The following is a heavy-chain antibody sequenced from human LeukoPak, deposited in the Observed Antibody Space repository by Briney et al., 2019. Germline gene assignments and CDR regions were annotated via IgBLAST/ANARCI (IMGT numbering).Heavy chain of an antibody. V-gene: IGHV4-59*08. CDR2: IYYSGST. D-gene: IGHD3-10*01. J-gene: IGHJ4*02. CDR1: GGSINSYY. CDR3: ARHYDSGSYPLDY. Sequence: SETLSLTCTVSGGSINSYYWSWIRQPPGKGLEWIGYIYYSGSTNYNPSLKSRVTMSVETSENQFSLKLTSVTAADTAVYYCARHYDSGSYPLDYWGQGALVTVSS.